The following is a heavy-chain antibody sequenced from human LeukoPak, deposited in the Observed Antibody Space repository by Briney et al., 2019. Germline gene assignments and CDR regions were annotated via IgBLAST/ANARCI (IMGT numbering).Heavy chain of an antibody. CDR3: ARNIWFGESADAFDI. Sequence: ASVKVSCKASGYTFANYGISWVRQAPGQGLEWVGWISAYNGNTNYAQKLQGRVTMTTDTSTSTGYMELRSLRSDDTAVYYCARNIWFGESADAFDIWGQGTMVTVSS. D-gene: IGHD3-10*01. CDR2: ISAYNGNT. J-gene: IGHJ3*02. V-gene: IGHV1-18*01. CDR1: GYTFANYG.